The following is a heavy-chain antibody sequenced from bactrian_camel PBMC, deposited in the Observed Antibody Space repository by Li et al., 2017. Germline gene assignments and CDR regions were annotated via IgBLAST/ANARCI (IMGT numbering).Heavy chain of an antibody. J-gene: IGHJ4*01. D-gene: IGHD5*01. V-gene: IGHV3S6*01. CDR2: IDSGGSIT. Sequence: HVQLVESGGGLVQPGGSLRLSCAASGFTFSSHWMYWVRQAQGKGLEWVSVIDSGGSITDYADSMKDRFTISRDNAKNTVYLQMNSLKPEGTAVYYCVREGRRYSGRYLTTSTGARGPRSPSP. CDR3: VREGRRYSGRYLTTST. CDR1: GFTFSSHW.